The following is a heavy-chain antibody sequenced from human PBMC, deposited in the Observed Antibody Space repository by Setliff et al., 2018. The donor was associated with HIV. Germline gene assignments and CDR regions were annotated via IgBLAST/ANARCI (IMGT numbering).Heavy chain of an antibody. V-gene: IGHV4-39*07. CDR1: GFTFSGDSV. J-gene: IGHJ4*02. CDR3: VIRSRLGGSSNYFDY. D-gene: IGHD3-16*01. CDR2: IYYSGST. Sequence: SETLRLSCAASGFTFSGDSVNWVRQPPGKGLEWIGSIYYSGSTHYNPSLKSRVTISVDTSKNQFSLKLNSVTAADTAVYYCVIRSRLGGSSNYFDYWGQGTLVTVSS.